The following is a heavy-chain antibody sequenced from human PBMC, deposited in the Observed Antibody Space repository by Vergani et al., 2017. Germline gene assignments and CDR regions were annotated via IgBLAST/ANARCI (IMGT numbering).Heavy chain of an antibody. CDR3: ARAGFYSGSYGDWFDP. CDR2: TYYRSKWYN. Sequence: QVQLQQSGPGLVKPSQTLSLTCAISGDSVSSNSAAWHWIRQSPSRGLEWLGRTYYRSKWYNDYAVSVKSRITINQDTSKNQFSLQLNSVTPEDTAVYYCARAGFYSGSYGDWFDPWGQGTLVTVSS. CDR1: GDSVSSNSAA. J-gene: IGHJ5*02. D-gene: IGHD1-26*01. V-gene: IGHV6-1*01.